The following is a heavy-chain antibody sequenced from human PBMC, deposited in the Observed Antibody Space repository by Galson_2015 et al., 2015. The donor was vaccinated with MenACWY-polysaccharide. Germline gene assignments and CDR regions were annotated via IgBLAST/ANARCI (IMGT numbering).Heavy chain of an antibody. D-gene: IGHD3-22*01. CDR2: IIPILGIA. V-gene: IGHV1-69*04. Sequence: SVKVSCKASGGTFSSYAISWVRQAPGQGLEWMGRIIPILGIANYAQKFQGRVTITADKSTSTAYMELSSLRSEDTAVYYCARERTYYYDSPTGGDAFDIWGQGTMVTVSS. CDR1: GGTFSSYA. J-gene: IGHJ3*02. CDR3: ARERTYYYDSPTGGDAFDI.